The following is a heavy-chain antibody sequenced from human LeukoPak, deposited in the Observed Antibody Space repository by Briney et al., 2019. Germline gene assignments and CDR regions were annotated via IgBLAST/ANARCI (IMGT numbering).Heavy chain of an antibody. J-gene: IGHJ6*02. CDR3: ATYTHWVAGDV. V-gene: IGHV3-7*01. Sequence: GSLRLSCAASEFTFSNYVMSWVRQAPGKGLEWVANMNQDGSAKGYVDSVKGRFTISRDNARNSLYLQMSSLRPEDTAVYYCATYTHWVAGDVWGQGTTVTVSS. CDR1: EFTFSNYV. CDR2: MNQDGSAK. D-gene: IGHD3-16*01.